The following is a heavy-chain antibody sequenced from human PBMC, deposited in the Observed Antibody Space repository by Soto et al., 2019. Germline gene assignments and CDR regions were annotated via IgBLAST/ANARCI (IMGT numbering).Heavy chain of an antibody. Sequence: SETLSLTCPVSGGSISSYYWSWIRQPPGKGLEWIGYIYYSGSTNYNPSLKSRVTISVDTSKNQSSLKLSSVTAADTAVYYCAREYSSSWYSNPTYFDYWGQGTLVTVSS. D-gene: IGHD6-13*01. CDR3: AREYSSSWYSNPTYFDY. J-gene: IGHJ4*02. V-gene: IGHV4-59*01. CDR1: GGSISSYY. CDR2: IYYSGST.